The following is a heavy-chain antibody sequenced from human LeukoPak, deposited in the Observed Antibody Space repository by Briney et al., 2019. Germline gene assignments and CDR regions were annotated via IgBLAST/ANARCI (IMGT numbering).Heavy chain of an antibody. D-gene: IGHD4-17*01. CDR1: GGSVSSSGYS. J-gene: IGHJ4*02. CDR3: ARANAVTTPNPDY. V-gene: IGHV4-30-4*07. CDR2: IYYTGNI. Sequence: SETLSLTCAVSGGSVSSSGYSWIWIRQPPGKGLEWVTYIYYTGNIHSNQSLETRVAISLDTSKNQFSLKLSSVTAADTAVYYCARANAVTTPNPDYWGQGTLVTVSS.